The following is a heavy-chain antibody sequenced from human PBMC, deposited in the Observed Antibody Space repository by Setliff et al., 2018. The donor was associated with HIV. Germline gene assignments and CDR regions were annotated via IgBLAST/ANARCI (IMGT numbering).Heavy chain of an antibody. D-gene: IGHD2-21*02. CDR1: GGSISSGGYY. V-gene: IGHV4-31*03. CDR2: IYYSGST. CDR3: TRETVVTPAGHYYYMDV. J-gene: IGHJ6*03. Sequence: SETLSLTCTVSGGSISSGGYYWSWIRQHPGKGLEWIGYIYYSGSTYYNPSLKSRVTISVDTSKNQFSLKLSSVTAADTAVYYCTRETVVTPAGHYYYMDVWGKGTTVTVSS.